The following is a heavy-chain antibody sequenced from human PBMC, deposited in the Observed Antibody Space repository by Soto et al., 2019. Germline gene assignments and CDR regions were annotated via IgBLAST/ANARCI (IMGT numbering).Heavy chain of an antibody. D-gene: IGHD6-19*01. J-gene: IGHJ4*02. CDR1: GYTFSTYD. CDR2: ISPYNGNT. V-gene: IGHV1-18*01. Sequence: ASVKVSCKASGYTFSTYDISWVRQAPGQGLEWMGWISPYNGNTKYAENLQGRVTMTRDTDTSTAYMELRSLRSDDTALYYCARGGAVASAIDFWGQGTLVTVSS. CDR3: ARGGAVASAIDF.